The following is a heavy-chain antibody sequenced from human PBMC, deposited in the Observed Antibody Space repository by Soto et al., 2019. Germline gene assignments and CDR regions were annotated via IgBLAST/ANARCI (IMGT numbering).Heavy chain of an antibody. CDR3: ARDVWFDP. V-gene: IGHV4-34*01. CDR1: GGSFSGYY. CDR2: INHSGST. J-gene: IGHJ5*02. Sequence: SETLSLTCAVYGGSFSGYYWSWIRQPPGKGLEWIGEINHSGSTNYNPSLKSRVTISVDTSKNQFSLKLSSVTAADTAVYYCARDVWFDPWGQGTLVTVSS.